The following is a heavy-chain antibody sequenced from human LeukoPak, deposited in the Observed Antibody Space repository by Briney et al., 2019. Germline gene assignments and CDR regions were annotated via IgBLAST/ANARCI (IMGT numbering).Heavy chain of an antibody. Sequence: ASVKVSCKASGYTFTGYYMHWVRQAPGQGLEWMGWINPNSGGTNYAQKFQGRVTMTRDTSISTAYMELSRLRSDGTAVYYCARDRYDYGGNSGGYYYYYMDVWGKGTTVTVSS. CDR3: ARDRYDYGGNSGGYYYYYMDV. D-gene: IGHD4-23*01. J-gene: IGHJ6*03. V-gene: IGHV1-2*02. CDR2: INPNSGGT. CDR1: GYTFTGYY.